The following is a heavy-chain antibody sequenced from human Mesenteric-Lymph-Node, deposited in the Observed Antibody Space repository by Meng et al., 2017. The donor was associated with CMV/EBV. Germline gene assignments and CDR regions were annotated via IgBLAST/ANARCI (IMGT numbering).Heavy chain of an antibody. V-gene: IGHV3-23*03. J-gene: IGHJ6*02. Sequence: GGSLRLSCAASGFTFSSYAMSWVRQAPGKGLEWVSIIYSGASSTYYTDSVKGRFTISRDDSKNTLFLQMDSLRAEDTSIYHCAKGVYGDFPYGMDVWGQGTTVTVSS. D-gene: IGHD4-17*01. CDR1: GFTFSSYA. CDR3: AKGVYGDFPYGMDV. CDR2: IYSGASST.